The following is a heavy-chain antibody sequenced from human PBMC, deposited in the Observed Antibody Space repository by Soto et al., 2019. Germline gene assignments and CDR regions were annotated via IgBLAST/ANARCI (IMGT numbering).Heavy chain of an antibody. Sequence: GGSLRLSCAASGFTFSSYGMHWVRQAPGKGLEWVAVISYDGSNKYYADSVKGRFTISRDNSKNTLYLQMNSLRAEDTAVYYCARDTGDFWSGYYTGPFDPWGQGTLVTVSS. D-gene: IGHD3-3*01. V-gene: IGHV3-30*03. CDR1: GFTFSSYG. CDR3: ARDTGDFWSGYYTGPFDP. J-gene: IGHJ5*02. CDR2: ISYDGSNK.